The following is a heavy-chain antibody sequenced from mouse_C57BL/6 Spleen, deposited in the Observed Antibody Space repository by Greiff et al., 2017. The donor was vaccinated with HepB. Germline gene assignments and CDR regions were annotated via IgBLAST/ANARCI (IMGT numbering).Heavy chain of an antibody. D-gene: IGHD2-5*01. CDR1: GFNIKDYY. CDR3: ARGKIVTTDYYAMDY. V-gene: IGHV14-2*01. Sequence: VHVKQSGAELVKPGASVKLSCTASGFNIKDYYMHWVKQRTEQGLEWIGRIDPEDGETKYAPKFQGKATITADTSSNTAYLQLSSLTSEDTAVYYCARGKIVTTDYYAMDYWGQGTSVTVSS. CDR2: IDPEDGET. J-gene: IGHJ4*01.